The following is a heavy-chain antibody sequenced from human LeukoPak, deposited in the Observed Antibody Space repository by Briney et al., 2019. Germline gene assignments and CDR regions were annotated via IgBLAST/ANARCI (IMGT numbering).Heavy chain of an antibody. CDR1: GGSFSGYY. CDR3: ARERYYYDSSGFDY. CDR2: INHSGST. V-gene: IGHV4-34*01. D-gene: IGHD3-22*01. J-gene: IGHJ4*02. Sequence: PSETLSLTCAVYGGSFSGYYWSWIRQPPGKGLEWIGEINHSGSTNYNPSLKSRVTISVDTSKNQFSLKLSSVTAADTAVYYCARERYYYDSSGFDYWGQGTLVTVSS.